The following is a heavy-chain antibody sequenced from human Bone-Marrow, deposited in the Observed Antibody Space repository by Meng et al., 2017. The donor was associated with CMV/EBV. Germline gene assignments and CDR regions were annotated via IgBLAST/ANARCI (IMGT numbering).Heavy chain of an antibody. Sequence: GGSLRLSCAASGFTFSDYYMSWVRQAPGKGLEWVANIKQDGSEKYYVDSVKGRFTISRDNAKNSLYLQMNSLRAEDTAVYYCAREFGFIYYYGMDVWGQGTTVTFAS. CDR2: IKQDGSEK. CDR3: AREFGFIYYYGMDV. J-gene: IGHJ6*02. CDR1: GFTFSDYY. V-gene: IGHV3-7*01. D-gene: IGHD3-10*01.